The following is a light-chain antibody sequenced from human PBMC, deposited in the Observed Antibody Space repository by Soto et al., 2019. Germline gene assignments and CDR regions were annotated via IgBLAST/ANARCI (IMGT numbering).Light chain of an antibody. V-gene: IGKV1-33*01. Sequence: DIQMTQSPSSLSASVGDRVTITCRASQDINNYLIWYQQKPGKAPKLLIYDASSLETGVPSRFSGAASGTHFTFTISSLQPEDVATYYCQQYDTLPPTFGQGTKLEIK. CDR3: QQYDTLPPT. CDR2: DAS. J-gene: IGKJ2*01. CDR1: QDINNY.